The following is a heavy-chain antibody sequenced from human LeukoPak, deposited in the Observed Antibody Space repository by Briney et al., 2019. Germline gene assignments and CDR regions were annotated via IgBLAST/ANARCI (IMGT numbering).Heavy chain of an antibody. CDR1: GYSFTSYW. J-gene: IGHJ4*02. Sequence: GESLKISCKGSGYSFTSYWVGWVRQMPGKGLEWMGIIYPGDSDTRYSPSFRGQVTISADKSISTAYLQWSSLKASDTAMYYCARTATLYYYDSSGYPMDFDYWGQGTLVTVSS. CDR3: ARTATLYYYDSSGYPMDFDY. CDR2: IYPGDSDT. V-gene: IGHV5-51*01. D-gene: IGHD3-22*01.